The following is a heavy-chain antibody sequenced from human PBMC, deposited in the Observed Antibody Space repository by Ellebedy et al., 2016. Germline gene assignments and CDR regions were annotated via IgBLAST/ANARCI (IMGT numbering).Heavy chain of an antibody. CDR1: GYSFTDYY. J-gene: IGHJ4*02. CDR2: ISVYTGNT. V-gene: IGHV1-18*04. D-gene: IGHD3-10*01. CDR3: ARDRAMTRAVMGYSDY. Sequence: ASVKVSCXASGYSFTDYYLHWVRQAPGQGLEWMGWISVYTGNTKYARSLQDRVTLTADTSTSTAYMELRSLRSDDTALYYCARDRAMTRAVMGYSDYWGQGTLVTVSS.